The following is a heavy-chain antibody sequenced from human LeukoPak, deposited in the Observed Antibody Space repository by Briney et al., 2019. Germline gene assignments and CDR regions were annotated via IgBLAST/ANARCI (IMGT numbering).Heavy chain of an antibody. V-gene: IGHV4-59*12. CDR3: ARGYDFWSGYQHYDY. J-gene: IGHJ4*02. D-gene: IGHD3-3*01. CDR1: GGSISSYY. CDR2: IYYSGST. Sequence: PSETLSLTCTVSGGSISSYYWSWSRQPPGKGLEWIGYIYYSGSTNYNPSLKNRVTISVDTSKNQFSLKLSSLTAADTAVYYCARGYDFWSGYQHYDYWGQGTPVTVSS.